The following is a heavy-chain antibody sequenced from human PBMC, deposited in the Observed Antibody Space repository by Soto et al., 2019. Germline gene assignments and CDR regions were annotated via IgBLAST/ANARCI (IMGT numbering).Heavy chain of an antibody. CDR2: ISSNGGST. D-gene: IGHD2-21*01. V-gene: IGHV3-64D*06. J-gene: IGHJ6*02. Sequence: GASLRLSCSASGFTFSSYAMHWVRQAPGKGLEYVSAISSNGGSTYYAVSVKGRFSISRDNSKNPLYLQMSSLRAEDTAVYYCLNVVAGDYYYGMDVWGQGTTVTVSS. CDR1: GFTFSSYA. CDR3: LNVVAGDYYYGMDV.